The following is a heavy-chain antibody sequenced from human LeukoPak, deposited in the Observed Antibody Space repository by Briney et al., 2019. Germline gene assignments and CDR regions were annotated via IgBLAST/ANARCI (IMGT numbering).Heavy chain of an antibody. V-gene: IGHV3-20*04. CDR2: INWNGGST. Sequence: GGSPRLSCAAPGFTFDDYGMSWGRHAPGKGLECVSGINWNGGSTGYAYSLKGRFTLSRDNTKNSHYLQMNSLRGEETAFYYCGRGGPDYSPGGGVRHYFDYWGQGTLVTVSS. CDR3: GRGGPDYSPGGGVRHYFDY. D-gene: IGHD4-11*01. J-gene: IGHJ4*02. CDR1: GFTFDDYG.